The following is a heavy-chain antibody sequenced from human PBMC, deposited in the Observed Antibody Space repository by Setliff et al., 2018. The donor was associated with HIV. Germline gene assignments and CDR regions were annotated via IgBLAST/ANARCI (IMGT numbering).Heavy chain of an antibody. D-gene: IGHD3-3*01. CDR3: ARDRSDYYNLPGYFDH. CDR2: IYYSGST. CDR1: GGSISSGTYY. J-gene: IGHJ4*02. V-gene: IGHV4-31*03. Sequence: SETLSLTCTVSGGSISSGTYYWGWIRQHPGKGLEWIGYIYYSGSTYYNPSLKSRVTISVDTSRNQFSLKLSSVTAADTAVYYCARDRSDYYNLPGYFDHWGQGTPVTVSS.